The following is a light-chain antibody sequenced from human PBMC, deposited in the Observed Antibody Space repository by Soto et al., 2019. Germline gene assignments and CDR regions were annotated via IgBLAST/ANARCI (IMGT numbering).Light chain of an antibody. CDR1: SSNIGNNY. J-gene: IGLJ2*01. CDR2: NNN. Sequence: QSVLTQPPLVSAAPGQKVTISCSGSSSNIGNNYVYWYQQLPGTAPKLLIYNNNERPSGIPDRFSGSKSGSSATLDITGLQTGDEADYYCGTWDRRPPAGVFGGGTKVTVL. V-gene: IGLV1-51*01. CDR3: GTWDRRPPAGV.